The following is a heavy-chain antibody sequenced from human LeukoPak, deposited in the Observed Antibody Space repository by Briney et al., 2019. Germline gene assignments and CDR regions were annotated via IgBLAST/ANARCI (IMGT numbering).Heavy chain of an antibody. V-gene: IGHV4-34*01. D-gene: IGHD3-16*02. J-gene: IGHJ3*02. Sequence: PSETLSLTCAVYGGSFSGYYWSWIRQPPGKGLEWIGEINHSGSTNYNPSLKSRVTISVDTSKNQFSLKLSSVTAAATAVYYCARGRGDYVWGSYRSSGAFDIWGQGTMVTVSS. CDR3: ARGRGDYVWGSYRSSGAFDI. CDR2: INHSGST. CDR1: GGSFSGYY.